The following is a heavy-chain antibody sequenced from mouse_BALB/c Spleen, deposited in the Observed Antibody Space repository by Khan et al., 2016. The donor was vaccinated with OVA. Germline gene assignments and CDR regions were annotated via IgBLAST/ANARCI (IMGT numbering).Heavy chain of an antibody. J-gene: IGHJ1*01. CDR2: INTYTGQP. CDR3: ARSNSYWYFDV. Sequence: QIQLVQSGPELKKPGETVKISCKASGYTFTNYGMNWVKQAPGKGLKWMGWINTYTGQPTYADDFKGRFAFSLETSASTGYVQINNLKNEDTATYCCARSNSYWYFDVRGAGTTVTVSS. D-gene: IGHD4-1*02. CDR1: GYTFTNYG. V-gene: IGHV9-3-1*01.